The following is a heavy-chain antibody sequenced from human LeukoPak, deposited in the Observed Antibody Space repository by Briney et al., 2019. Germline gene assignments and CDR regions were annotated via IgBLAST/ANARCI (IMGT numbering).Heavy chain of an antibody. J-gene: IGHJ4*02. CDR2: ISVSGGST. CDR1: GFTFSSYA. D-gene: IGHD6-13*01. CDR3: AKRFAAAVYYFDY. V-gene: IGHV3-23*01. Sequence: GSLRLSCAASGFTFSSYAMSWVRQAPGKGLEWVSAISVSGGSTYYADSVKGRFTISRDNSKNTLYLQMNSLRAEDTAVYYCAKRFAAAVYYFDYWGQGTLVTVSS.